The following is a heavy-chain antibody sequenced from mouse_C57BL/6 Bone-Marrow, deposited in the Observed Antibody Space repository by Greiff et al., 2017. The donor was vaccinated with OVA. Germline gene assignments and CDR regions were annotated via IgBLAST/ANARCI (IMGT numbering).Heavy chain of an antibody. D-gene: IGHD4-1*01. J-gene: IGHJ2*01. CDR1: GFTFSSYG. Sequence: EVKLMESGGDLVKPGGSLKLSCAASGFTFSSYGMSWVRQTPDKRLEWVATISSGGSYTYYPDSVKGRFTLSRDNAKNTLYLQIGSLKSEDTAMNYCARRLGLYFDYWGQGTTLTVSS. V-gene: IGHV5-6*02. CDR2: ISSGGSYT. CDR3: ARRLGLYFDY.